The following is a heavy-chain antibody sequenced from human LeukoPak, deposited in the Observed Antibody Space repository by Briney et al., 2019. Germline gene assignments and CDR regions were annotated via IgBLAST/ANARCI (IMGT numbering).Heavy chain of an antibody. CDR3: ARATMVRGVIRARNWFDP. Sequence: SETLSLTCAVYGGSFSGYYWSWIRQPPGKGLEWIGEINHSGSTNYNPSLKSRVTISVDTSKDQFSLKLSSVTAADTAVYYCARATMVRGVIRARNWFDPWGQGTLVTVSS. CDR2: INHSGST. J-gene: IGHJ5*02. CDR1: GGSFSGYY. V-gene: IGHV4-34*01. D-gene: IGHD3-10*01.